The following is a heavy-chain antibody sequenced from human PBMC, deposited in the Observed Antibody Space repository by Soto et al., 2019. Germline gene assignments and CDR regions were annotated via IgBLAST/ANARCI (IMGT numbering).Heavy chain of an antibody. Sequence: WETLSLTCAVSGGSFTSNNWWTWVRQPPGQGLEWIGEIYRTGSTNYNPSLKSRVTISLDKSENQFSLKVTSLTAADTAVYYCASRDPGTSVDFWGQGTLVIVSS. CDR2: IYRTGST. CDR3: ASRDPGTSVDF. J-gene: IGHJ4*02. CDR1: GGSFTSNNW. D-gene: IGHD1-7*01. V-gene: IGHV4-4*02.